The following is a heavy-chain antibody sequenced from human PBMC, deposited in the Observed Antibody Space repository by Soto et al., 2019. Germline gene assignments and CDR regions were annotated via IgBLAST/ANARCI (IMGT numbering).Heavy chain of an antibody. D-gene: IGHD3-22*01. CDR3: ARRLYYDSSGFEGGGMDV. Sequence: SETLPLTCTVSGGSISSSSYCWSWIRPPPGKGLEWIGSIYYSGSTYYNPSLKSRVTISVDTSKNQFSLKLSSVTAADTAVYYCARRLYYDSSGFEGGGMDVWGQGTTVTVSS. J-gene: IGHJ6*02. V-gene: IGHV4-39*01. CDR2: IYYSGST. CDR1: GGSISSSSYC.